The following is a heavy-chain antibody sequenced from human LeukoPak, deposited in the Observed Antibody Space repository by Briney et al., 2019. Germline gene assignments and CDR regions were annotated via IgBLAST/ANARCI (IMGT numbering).Heavy chain of an antibody. CDR3: ARADYDSSGYYPYYFDY. D-gene: IGHD3-22*01. V-gene: IGHV1-2*02. CDR1: GYTFTVYY. Sequence: ASVTVSFKASGYTFTVYYMHWVRQAPGQGLEWMGWINPNSGGTNYAQKFQGRVTMTRDTSISTAYMELSRLRSDDTAVYYCARADYDSSGYYPYYFDYWGQGTLVTVSS. CDR2: INPNSGGT. J-gene: IGHJ4*02.